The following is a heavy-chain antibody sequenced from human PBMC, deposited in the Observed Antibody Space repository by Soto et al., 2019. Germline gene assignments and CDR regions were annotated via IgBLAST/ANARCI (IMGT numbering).Heavy chain of an antibody. D-gene: IGHD2-15*01. CDR2: IYYSGST. J-gene: IGHJ5*02. CDR3: ARYSSAVLGYCSGGSCYEGAGGGKNWFDP. V-gene: IGHV4-39*01. CDR1: GGSISSSSYY. Sequence: SETLSLTCTVSGGSISSSSYYWGWIRQPPGKGLEWIGSIYYSGSTYYNPSLKSRVTISVDTSKNQFSLKLSSVTAADTAVYYCARYSSAVLGYCSGGSCYEGAGGGKNWFDPWGQGTLVTVSS.